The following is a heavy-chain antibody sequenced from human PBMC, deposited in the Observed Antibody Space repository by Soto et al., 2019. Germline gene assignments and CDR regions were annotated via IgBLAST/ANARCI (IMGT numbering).Heavy chain of an antibody. CDR2: IRDSGDST. CDR3: RSSVYCSGLSCHCHAFDI. Sequence: EVQLLESGGGLVQPGESLRLSCAVSGFIFGNYMMTWVRQSPGKGLEWVSTIRDSGDSTYYADSVKGRSTIYRDNFKKTXXLRRDGLWAQHTAVPYCRSSVYCSGLSCHCHAFDIRGQRAMVTVPS. D-gene: IGHD2-15*01. CDR1: GFIFGNYM. J-gene: IGHJ3*02. V-gene: IGHV3-23*01.